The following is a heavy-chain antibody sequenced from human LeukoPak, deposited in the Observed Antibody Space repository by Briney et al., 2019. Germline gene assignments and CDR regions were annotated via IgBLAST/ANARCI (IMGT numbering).Heavy chain of an antibody. CDR3: ATLLAGGWYDWFDP. Sequence: ASVKVSCKASGYTFTSYDINWVRQATGQGLEWMGWMNPNSGNTGYAQKFQGRVTMTRNTSISTAYMELSSLRSEDTAVYYCATLLAGGWYDWFDPWGQGTLVTVSS. CDR1: GYTFTSYD. D-gene: IGHD6-19*01. CDR2: MNPNSGNT. V-gene: IGHV1-8*01. J-gene: IGHJ5*02.